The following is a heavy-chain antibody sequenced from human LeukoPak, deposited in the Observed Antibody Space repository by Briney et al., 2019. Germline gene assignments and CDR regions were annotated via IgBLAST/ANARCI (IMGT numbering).Heavy chain of an antibody. Sequence: SETLSLTCTVSGGSISSSSYYWGWIRQPPGKGLEWIGSIYYSGSTYYNPSLKSRVTISVDTSKNQFSLKLSSVTAADTAVYYCASCGSGSYYNVFVRFDPWGQGTLVTVSS. V-gene: IGHV4-39*07. D-gene: IGHD3-10*01. CDR1: GGSISSSSYY. J-gene: IGHJ5*02. CDR2: IYYSGST. CDR3: ASCGSGSYYNVFVRFDP.